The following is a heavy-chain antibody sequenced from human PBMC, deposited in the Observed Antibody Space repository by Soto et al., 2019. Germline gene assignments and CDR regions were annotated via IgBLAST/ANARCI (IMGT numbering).Heavy chain of an antibody. D-gene: IGHD3-22*01. CDR1: GGSISTGDYY. J-gene: IGHJ4*02. Sequence: QVQLQESGPGLVKPSQTLSLTCTVSGGSISTGDYYWSWIRQPPGKGLEWIAYIYYSGSTYYNQSIKSRVTMPVDTSRNQFSLKLSSVTAADTAVYYCARIYDSSCYLALRYFESWGQGTLVTVSS. CDR2: IYYSGST. CDR3: ARIYDSSCYLALRYFES. V-gene: IGHV4-30-4*01.